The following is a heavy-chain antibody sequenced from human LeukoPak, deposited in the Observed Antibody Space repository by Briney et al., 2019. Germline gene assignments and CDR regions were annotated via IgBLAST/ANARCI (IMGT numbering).Heavy chain of an antibody. CDR2: IKEDGSDK. D-gene: IGHD1-7*01. CDR1: GFTFSSYW. Sequence: GGSLRLSCAASGFTFSSYWMSWIRQAPGKGLEWEANIKEDGSDKNYVDSVRGRFTISRDNAKNALYLQMNSLRAEDTAVYYCGREVPGGTTSLDCWGQGTVVTVSP. V-gene: IGHV3-7*04. J-gene: IGHJ4*02. CDR3: GREVPGGTTSLDC.